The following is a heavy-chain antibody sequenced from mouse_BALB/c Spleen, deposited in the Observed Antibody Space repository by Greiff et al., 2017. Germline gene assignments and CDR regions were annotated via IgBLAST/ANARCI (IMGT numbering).Heavy chain of an antibody. Sequence: DVQLQESGAELVKPGASVKLSCTASGLNIKDTYMHWVKQRPEQGLEWIGRIDPANGNTKYDPKFQGKATITADTSSNTAYLQLSSLTSEDTAVYYCARGNYETVYFDYWGQGTTLTVSS. CDR2: IDPANGNT. CDR3: ARGNYETVYFDY. V-gene: IGHV14-3*02. D-gene: IGHD2-1*01. J-gene: IGHJ2*01. CDR1: GLNIKDTY.